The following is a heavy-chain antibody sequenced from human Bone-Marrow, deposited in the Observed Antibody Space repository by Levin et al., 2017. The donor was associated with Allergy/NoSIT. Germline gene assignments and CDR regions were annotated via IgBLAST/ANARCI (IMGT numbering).Heavy chain of an antibody. CDR3: ARDHYSDSSGYYHYFDL. Sequence: GGSLRLSCAASGFSISDYYMTWIRQAPGKGLEWVSYISSRGSTTYYAESVKGRFTISGDNAKKSLDLQMNSLRAEDTAVYYCARDHYSDSSGYYHYFDLWGQGTLVTVSS. D-gene: IGHD3-22*01. CDR2: ISSRGSTT. V-gene: IGHV3-11*01. CDR1: GFSISDYY. J-gene: IGHJ4*02.